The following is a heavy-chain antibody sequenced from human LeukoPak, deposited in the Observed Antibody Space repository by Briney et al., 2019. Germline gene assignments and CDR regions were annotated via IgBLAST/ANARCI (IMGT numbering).Heavy chain of an antibody. CDR2: INSDGSST. D-gene: IGHD6-6*01. Sequence: GGSLRLSCAASGFTFSSYWMHWVRQAPGKGLVWVSRINSDGSSTSYADSVKGRFTISRDNSKNTLYLQMNSLRAEDTAVYYCAKISSSRQEIDYWGQGTLVTVSS. J-gene: IGHJ4*02. CDR3: AKISSSRQEIDY. CDR1: GFTFSSYW. V-gene: IGHV3-74*01.